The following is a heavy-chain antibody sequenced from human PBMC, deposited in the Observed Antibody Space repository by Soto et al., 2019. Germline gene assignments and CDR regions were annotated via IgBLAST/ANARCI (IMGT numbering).Heavy chain of an antibody. V-gene: IGHV3-30*18. J-gene: IGHJ6*02. CDR3: AKDRAHLYYDILTGPIFYYYYYGMDV. CDR2: ISYDGSNK. CDR1: GFTFSSYG. D-gene: IGHD3-9*01. Sequence: GGSLRLSCAASGFTFSSYGIHFFRHAACKWLEWVGVISYDGSNKYYADSVKGRFTISRDNSKNTLYLQMNSLRAEDTAVYYCAKDRAHLYYDILTGPIFYYYYYGMDVWGQGTTVTVSS.